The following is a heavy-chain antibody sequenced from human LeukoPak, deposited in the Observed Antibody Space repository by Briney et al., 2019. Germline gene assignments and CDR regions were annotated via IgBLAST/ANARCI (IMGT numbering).Heavy chain of an antibody. D-gene: IGHD2-2*01. CDR1: GYSISSGYY. CDR2: IYHSGST. J-gene: IGHJ4*02. CDR3: ARSEALCSSTSRYPGGADY. V-gene: IGHV4-38-2*01. Sequence: SETLSLTCAVSGYSISSGYYWGWIRQPPGKGLEWIGSIYHSGSTYYNPSLKSRVTISVDTSKNQFSLKLSSVTAADTAVYYCARSEALCSSTSRYPGGADYWGQGTLVTVSS.